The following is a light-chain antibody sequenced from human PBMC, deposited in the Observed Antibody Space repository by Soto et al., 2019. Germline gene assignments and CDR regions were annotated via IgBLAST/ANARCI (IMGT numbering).Light chain of an antibody. Sequence: EIVMTQSPATLSVSPGERATLSCRASQSVNSDLAWYQQKPGQAPRLLIYGASTRATGVPARFSGSGSGTEFTLTISSLQSEDFAVYYCQQYNYWPVFGGGTTGDIK. J-gene: IGKJ4*01. CDR1: QSVNSD. CDR2: GAS. CDR3: QQYNYWPV. V-gene: IGKV3-15*01.